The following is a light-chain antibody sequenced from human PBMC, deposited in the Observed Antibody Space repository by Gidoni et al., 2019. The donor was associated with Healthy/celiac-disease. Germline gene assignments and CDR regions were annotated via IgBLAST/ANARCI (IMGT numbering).Light chain of an antibody. CDR1: QGISSY. Sequence: AIRITQSPSSLSASTGDRVTLTCRASQGISSYLAWYQQKPGKAPKLLIYAASTLQSGVPSRFSGSGSGTDFTLTISCLQSEDFATYYCQQYYSYPRTFXQXTKLEIK. CDR2: AAS. CDR3: QQYYSYPRT. J-gene: IGKJ2*02. V-gene: IGKV1-8*01.